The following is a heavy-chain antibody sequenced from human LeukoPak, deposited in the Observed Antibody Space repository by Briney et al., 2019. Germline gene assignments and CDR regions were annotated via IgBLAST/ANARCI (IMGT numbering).Heavy chain of an antibody. J-gene: IGHJ4*02. CDR1: GFTVSSNY. Sequence: GGSLRLSCAASGFTVSSNYMSWVRQAPGKGLEWVSVIYSGGSTYYADSVKGRFTISRDNSKNTLYLQMNSLRAEDTAVYYCARTENPQTFDYWGQGTLVTVSS. CDR3: ARTENPQTFDY. V-gene: IGHV3-53*01. CDR2: IYSGGST.